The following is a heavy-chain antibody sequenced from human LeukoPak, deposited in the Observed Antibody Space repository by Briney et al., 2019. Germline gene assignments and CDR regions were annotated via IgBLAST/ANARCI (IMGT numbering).Heavy chain of an antibody. Sequence: SETLSLTCTVSGGSISSYYWSWIRQPPGKGLEWIGHIYYSGSTNYNPSLKSRVTISVDTSKNQFSLKLSSVTAADTAVYYCARGGYCSGGSCSTYYYYYGMDVWGQGTTVTVSS. V-gene: IGHV4-59*13. CDR2: IYYSGST. CDR3: ARGGYCSGGSCSTYYYYYGMDV. CDR1: GGSISSYY. D-gene: IGHD2-15*01. J-gene: IGHJ6*02.